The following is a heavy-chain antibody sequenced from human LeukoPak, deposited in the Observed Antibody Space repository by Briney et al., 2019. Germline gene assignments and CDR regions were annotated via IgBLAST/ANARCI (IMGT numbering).Heavy chain of an antibody. CDR3: AREPTNVSPPG. CDR1: GFTFSSYS. Sequence: GGSLRLSCVSSGFTFSSYSMNWVRQAPGKGLEWVSSISSSGAYIFYADSVKGRFTISRGNANDSLYLQMNSLRAEDTAVYYCAREPTNVSPPGWGQGTLVTVSS. V-gene: IGHV3-21*01. J-gene: IGHJ4*02. D-gene: IGHD2-8*01. CDR2: ISSSGAYI.